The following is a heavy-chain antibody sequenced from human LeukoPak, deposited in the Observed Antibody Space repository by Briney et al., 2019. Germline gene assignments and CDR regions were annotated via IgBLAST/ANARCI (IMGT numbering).Heavy chain of an antibody. J-gene: IGHJ4*02. D-gene: IGHD2-2*01. CDR1: GFTFSSYA. V-gene: IGHV3-64D*06. Sequence: GGSLRLSCSASGFTFSSYAMHWVRQAPGKGLEYASAISSNGGSTYYADSVKGRFTISRDNSKNTLYLQMSSLRAEDTAVYYCVAHCSSTSCYLSFFDYWGQGTLVTVSS. CDR3: VAHCSSTSCYLSFFDY. CDR2: ISSNGGST.